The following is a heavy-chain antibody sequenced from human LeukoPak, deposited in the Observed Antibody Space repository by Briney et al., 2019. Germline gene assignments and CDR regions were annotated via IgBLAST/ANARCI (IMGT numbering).Heavy chain of an antibody. CDR2: ISNRGSP. D-gene: IGHD4-11*01. CDR1: GDSISSGDVH. V-gene: IGHV4-39*01. CDR3: ARLSYRRFDY. Sequence: SETLSHTCSVSGDSISSGDVHWDWIRQPPGKGLEWIGSISNRGSPYYNASLKSRLTISLDTSKNQISLNLRSVTATDTAVYYCARLSYRRFDYWGQGSLVTVSS. J-gene: IGHJ4*02.